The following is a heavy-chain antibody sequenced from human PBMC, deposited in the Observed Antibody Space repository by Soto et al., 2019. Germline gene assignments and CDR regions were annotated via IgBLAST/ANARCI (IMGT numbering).Heavy chain of an antibody. D-gene: IGHD3-10*01. CDR3: ARDNTGALDS. J-gene: IGHJ5*01. CDR2: IYHTGST. Sequence: SETLSLTCAVSRGSISSGGYSWSWIRQPPGKGLEWIGFIYHTGSTYYNPSLESRVTISVDRSKNQLYLRLSSVTAADTAVYYCARDNTGALDSWGKGTRVTVS. CDR1: RGSISSGGYS. V-gene: IGHV4-30-2*01.